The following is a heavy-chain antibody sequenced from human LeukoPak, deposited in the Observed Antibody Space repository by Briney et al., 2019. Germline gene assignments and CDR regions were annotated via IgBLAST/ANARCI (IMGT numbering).Heavy chain of an antibody. Sequence: ASVKVSCKASGYTFTSYGISWVRQAPGQGLEWMGWISAYNGNTNYAQKLQGRVTMTTDTSTSTAYMELRSLRSDDTAVYYCARETPQFGYFYMDVWGKGTTVTISS. J-gene: IGHJ6*03. CDR1: GYTFTSYG. CDR2: ISAYNGNT. D-gene: IGHD3-22*01. CDR3: ARETPQFGYFYMDV. V-gene: IGHV1-18*01.